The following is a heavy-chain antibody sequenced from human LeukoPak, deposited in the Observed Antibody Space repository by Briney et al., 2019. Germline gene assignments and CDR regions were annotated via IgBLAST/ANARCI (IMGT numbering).Heavy chain of an antibody. D-gene: IGHD2-15*01. CDR1: GGSISSGDYY. CDR2: IYYSGST. V-gene: IGHV4-30-4*01. Sequence: SQTLSLTCTVSGGSISSGDYYWSWIRQPPGKGLEWIGYIYYSGSTYYNPPLKSRVTISVDTSKNQFSLKLSSVTAADTAVYYCARGGGYQGAFDYWGQGTLVTVSS. CDR3: ARGGGYQGAFDY. J-gene: IGHJ4*02.